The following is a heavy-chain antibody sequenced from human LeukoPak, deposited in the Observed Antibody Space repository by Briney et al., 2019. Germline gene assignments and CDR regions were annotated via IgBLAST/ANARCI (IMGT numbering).Heavy chain of an antibody. Sequence: PGGSLRLSCAASGFTFSSYGMHWVRQAPGKGLEWVAVISYDGSNKYYADSVKGRFTISRDNSKNTLYLQMNSLGAEDTAVYYCAKGGTVTETNYYYYYGMDVWGQGTTVTVSS. CDR3: AKGGTVTETNYYYYYGMDV. CDR1: GFTFSSYG. V-gene: IGHV3-30*18. J-gene: IGHJ6*02. CDR2: ISYDGSNK. D-gene: IGHD4-17*01.